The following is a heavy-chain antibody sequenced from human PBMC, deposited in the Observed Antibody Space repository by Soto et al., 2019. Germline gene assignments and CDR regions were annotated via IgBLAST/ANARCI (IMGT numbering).Heavy chain of an antibody. J-gene: IGHJ4*02. CDR1: GITFRSHA. CDR3: AKDKEVVVLPPYF. D-gene: IGHD3-22*01. Sequence: SLRLSCEASGITFRSHAMSWVRQAPGRGLEWVSTISDSGSTYYTDSVKGRFTISRDNSKNTLYLQMNSLRAEDTAVYYCAKDKEVVVLPPYFWGQGTLVNVSS. CDR2: ISDSGST. V-gene: IGHV3-23*01.